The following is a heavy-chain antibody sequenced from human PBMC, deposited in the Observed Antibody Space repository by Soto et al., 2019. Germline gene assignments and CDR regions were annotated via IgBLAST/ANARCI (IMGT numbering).Heavy chain of an antibody. CDR3: AKGGRQWLVTSDFNY. CDR2: VSHDGRTT. D-gene: IGHD6-19*01. Sequence: VQLVESGGGVVQPGRSLRLSCAASGFTFSDYAMHWVRQAPGKGLEWVAVVSHDGRTTHYADSVKGRFTISRDSSKNTVSVEMTSLRAEATAVYYCAKGGRQWLVTSDFNYWGQGALVTVSS. V-gene: IGHV3-30*18. J-gene: IGHJ4*02. CDR1: GFTFSDYA.